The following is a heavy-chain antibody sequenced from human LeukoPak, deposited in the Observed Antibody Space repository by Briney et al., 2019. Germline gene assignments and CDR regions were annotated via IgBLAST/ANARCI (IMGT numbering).Heavy chain of an antibody. D-gene: IGHD1-14*01. V-gene: IGHV3-53*01. J-gene: IGHJ5*02. Sequence: GGSLRLSCAASGFTFSSYSMNWVRQAPGKGLEWVSVIYSGGSTYYADSVKGRFTISRDNSKNTLYLQMNSLRAEDTAVYYCARDRKSSFDPWGQGTLVTVSS. CDR1: GFTFSSYS. CDR3: ARDRKSSFDP. CDR2: IYSGGST.